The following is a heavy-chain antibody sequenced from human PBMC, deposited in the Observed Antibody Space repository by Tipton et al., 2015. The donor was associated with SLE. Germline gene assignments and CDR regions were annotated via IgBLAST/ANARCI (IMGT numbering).Heavy chain of an antibody. D-gene: IGHD7-27*01. Sequence: TLSLTCTVSGGSISVHYWSWIRQPPGKGLEWIGEINHSGSTNYNPSLKSRVTISVDTSKNQFSLKLSSVTAADTAVYYCARGGPGDPYAFDIWGQGTMVTVSS. CDR3: ARGGPGDPYAFDI. CDR1: GGSISVHY. V-gene: IGHV4-34*01. J-gene: IGHJ3*02. CDR2: INHSGST.